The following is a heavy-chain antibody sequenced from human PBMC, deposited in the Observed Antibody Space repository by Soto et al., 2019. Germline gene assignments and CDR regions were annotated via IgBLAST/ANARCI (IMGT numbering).Heavy chain of an antibody. CDR2: ISVIGDYM. D-gene: IGHD4-4*01. CDR1: VFTFSSYS. V-gene: IGHV3-21*01. J-gene: IGHJ6*02. CDR3: ARDSKNRQDGMQV. Sequence: PVGSLRLSCEGSVFTFSSYSINCVRHSPGKGLEWVSSISVIGDYMFYADSVKGRFTISRDNAKNSLFLQMDSLRAEDTAVYFCARDSKNRQDGMQVWGQGTTVTVSS.